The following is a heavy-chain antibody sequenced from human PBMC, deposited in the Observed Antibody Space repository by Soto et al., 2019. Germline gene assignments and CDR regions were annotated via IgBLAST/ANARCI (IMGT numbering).Heavy chain of an antibody. CDR2: TRNKANGYTT. CDR1: GFTFSDHY. V-gene: IGHV3-72*01. J-gene: IGHJ4*02. CDR3: AREIQIWLLFDY. D-gene: IGHD5-18*01. Sequence: EVQLVESGGGLVQPGGSLRLSCAATGFTFSDHYMDWVRQAPGKGLEWVGRTRNKANGYTTEYAAPVKGRFTISRDDSKNSLYLQTNSLKIEDTAVYYCAREIQIWLLFDYWGQGTVVTVSS.